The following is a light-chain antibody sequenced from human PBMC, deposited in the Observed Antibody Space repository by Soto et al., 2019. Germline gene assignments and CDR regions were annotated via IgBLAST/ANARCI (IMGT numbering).Light chain of an antibody. V-gene: IGKV3-15*01. J-gene: IGKJ1*01. Sequence: EIVMTQSPAMLSMSPGERATLSCRASQTVNNRLAWYQQKAGQPPRLLSYGASTRATGIPARFSGCGSGTEFALTFSSLQSEVFAVYYCQHFNRWPLLFGQGTKVEMK. CDR2: GAS. CDR3: QHFNRWPLL. CDR1: QTVNNR.